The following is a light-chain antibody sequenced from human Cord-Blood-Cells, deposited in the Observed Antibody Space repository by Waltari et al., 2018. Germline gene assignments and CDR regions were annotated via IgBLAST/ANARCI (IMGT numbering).Light chain of an antibody. Sequence: QSALTQPASVSGSPGQSITISCTGTSSDGGGYHYVSLYQQHPGKAPKLMIYDVSKRPSGVSNRFSGSKSGNTASLTISGLQAEDEADYYCSSYTSSSTPYVFGTGTKVTVL. J-gene: IGLJ1*01. CDR3: SSYTSSSTPYV. CDR1: SSDGGGYHY. V-gene: IGLV2-14*01. CDR2: DVS.